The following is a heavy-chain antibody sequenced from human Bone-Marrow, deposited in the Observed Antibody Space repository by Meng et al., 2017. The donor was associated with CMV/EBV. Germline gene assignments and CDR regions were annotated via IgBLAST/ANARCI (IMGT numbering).Heavy chain of an antibody. CDR2: INPNSGGT. Sequence: ASVKVSCKASGYTFTSYDIKWVRQATGQGLEWMGWINPNSGGTNYAQKFQGRVTMTRDTSISTAYMELSRLRSDDTAVYYCARTTTDVVVPAGDYYYYYGMDVWGQGTTVTVSS. CDR1: GYTFTSYD. D-gene: IGHD2-2*01. J-gene: IGHJ6*02. V-gene: IGHV1-2*02. CDR3: ARTTTDVVVPAGDYYYYYGMDV.